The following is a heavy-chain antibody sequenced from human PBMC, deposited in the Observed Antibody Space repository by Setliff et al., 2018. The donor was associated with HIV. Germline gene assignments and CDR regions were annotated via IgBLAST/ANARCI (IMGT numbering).Heavy chain of an antibody. V-gene: IGHV1-3*01. CDR2: INVGNDNT. CDR1: GYSFTNYA. Sequence: ASVKVSCKASGYSFTNYAMHRVRQAPGQRLEWMGWINVGNDNTKYSQTLQGRVTIAGDTSASTAYMELSSLRSEDTAVYYCARGHSSSAYDAYDIWGQGTMVTVSS. J-gene: IGHJ3*02. CDR3: ARGHSSSAYDAYDI. D-gene: IGHD6-6*01.